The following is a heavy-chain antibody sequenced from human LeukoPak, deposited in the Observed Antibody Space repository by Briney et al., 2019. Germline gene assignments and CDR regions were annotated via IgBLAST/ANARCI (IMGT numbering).Heavy chain of an antibody. Sequence: ETLSLTCTVSGGSISSYYWSWIRQPPGKGLEWVANIKHDGSEKYYVDSVKGRFTISRDNAKNSVYLQMNSLRDDDTAVYYCARGFFYDWSQGTLVTVSS. J-gene: IGHJ4*02. D-gene: IGHD3-16*01. CDR2: IKHDGSEK. CDR1: GGSISSYY. CDR3: ARGFFYD. V-gene: IGHV3-7*03.